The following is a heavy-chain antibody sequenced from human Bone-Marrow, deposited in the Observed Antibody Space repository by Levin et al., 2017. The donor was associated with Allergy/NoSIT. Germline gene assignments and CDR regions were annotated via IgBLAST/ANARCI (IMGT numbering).Heavy chain of an antibody. J-gene: IGHJ4*02. CDR2: ITRGGIHV. V-gene: IGHV3-21*01. Sequence: GGSLRLSCTVSGFTFSTYTMHWVRQAPGKGLEWVSSITRGGIHVQYVDSVKGRFTISRDNAKNSLYLQMNSLRPEDTAFYFCVRDPTTIHMPYYDHWGQGTLVTVSS. CDR1: GFTFSTYT. D-gene: IGHD3-16*01. CDR3: VRDPTTIHMPYYDH.